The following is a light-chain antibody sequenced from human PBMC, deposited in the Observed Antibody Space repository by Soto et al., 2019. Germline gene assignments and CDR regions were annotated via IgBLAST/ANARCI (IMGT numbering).Light chain of an antibody. Sequence: EIQLTQSPCTLSASVGDRATLSCRASQSISSNLAWYQQKPGQAPKLLIYDVSNRATGIPARFSGSGSGTDFTLTISSLEPEDFAAYYCQQSNSSPLTFGGGTKVDIK. CDR2: DVS. V-gene: IGKV3D-11*03. CDR3: QQSNSSPLT. J-gene: IGKJ4*01. CDR1: QSISSN.